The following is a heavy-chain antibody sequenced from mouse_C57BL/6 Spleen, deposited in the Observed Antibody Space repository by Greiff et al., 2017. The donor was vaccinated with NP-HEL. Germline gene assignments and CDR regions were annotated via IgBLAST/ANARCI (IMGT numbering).Heavy chain of an antibody. D-gene: IGHD3-2*02. CDR1: GYTFTSYW. V-gene: IGHV1-59*01. J-gene: IGHJ4*01. CDR3: ARGGLRGNYYAMDY. Sequence: VQLQHPGAELVRPGTSVKLSCKASGYTFTSYWMHWVKQRPGQGLEWIGVIDPSDSYTNYNQKFKGKATLTVDTSSSTAYMQLSSLTSEDSAVYYCARGGLRGNYYAMDYWGQGTSVTVSS. CDR2: IDPSDSYT.